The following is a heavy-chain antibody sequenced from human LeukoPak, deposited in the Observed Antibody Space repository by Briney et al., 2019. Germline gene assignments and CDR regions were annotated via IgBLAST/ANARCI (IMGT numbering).Heavy chain of an antibody. D-gene: IGHD1-1*01. CDR2: ISGSGGRI. Sequence: GGSLRLSCAASGFTFSGYGMSWVRQAPGKGLEWVSAISGSGGRIYYADFVKGRFTISRDNSKSTLYLQMNSLRGDDTAVYYCARGHPKTNYYYYMDVWGKGTTVTISS. CDR3: ARGHPKTNYYYYMDV. J-gene: IGHJ6*03. V-gene: IGHV3-23*01. CDR1: GFTFSGYG.